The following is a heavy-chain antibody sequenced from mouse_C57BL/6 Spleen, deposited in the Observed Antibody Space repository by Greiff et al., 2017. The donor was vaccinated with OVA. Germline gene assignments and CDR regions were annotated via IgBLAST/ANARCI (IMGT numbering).Heavy chain of an antibody. CDR1: GYSITSGYY. D-gene: IGHD1-1*01. J-gene: IGHJ1*03. V-gene: IGHV3-6*01. CDR3: ARATVVAADCYFDV. CDR2: ISYDGSN. Sequence: DVKLQESGPGLVKPSQSLSLTCSVTGYSITSGYYWNWIRQFPGNKLEWMGYISYDGSNNYNPSLKNRISITRDTSKNQFFLKLNSVTTEDTATYYCARATVVAADCYFDVWGTGTTVTVSS.